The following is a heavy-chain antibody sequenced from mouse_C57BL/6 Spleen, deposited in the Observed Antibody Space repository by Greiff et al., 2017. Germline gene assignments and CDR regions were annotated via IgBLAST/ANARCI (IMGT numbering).Heavy chain of an antibody. CDR2: IHPNSGST. D-gene: IGHD5-5*01. Sequence: QVQLQQSGAELVKPGASVKLSCKASGYTFTSYWMHWVKQRPGQGLEWIGMIHPNSGSTNYNEKFKSKATLTVDKSSSTAYMQLSSLTSEDSAVYYCARSSYLYAMDYWGQGTSVTVSS. J-gene: IGHJ4*01. V-gene: IGHV1-64*01. CDR1: GYTFTSYW. CDR3: ARSSYLYAMDY.